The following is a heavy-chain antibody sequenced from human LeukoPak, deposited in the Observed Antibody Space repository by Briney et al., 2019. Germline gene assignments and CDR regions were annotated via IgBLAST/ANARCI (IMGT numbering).Heavy chain of an antibody. V-gene: IGHV3-21*01. CDR2: VNTVSSYI. D-gene: IGHD6-19*01. J-gene: IGHJ4*02. CDR1: GFTFSDYS. CDR3: AKTPVPYSSGWYALDY. Sequence: GGSLRLSCAASGFTFSDYSMNWVRQAPGKGLEWVASVNTVSSYIYYADSMRGRFTISRDNAKNSLFLQMNSLRAEDTAVYYCAKTPVPYSSGWYALDYWGQGTLVTVSS.